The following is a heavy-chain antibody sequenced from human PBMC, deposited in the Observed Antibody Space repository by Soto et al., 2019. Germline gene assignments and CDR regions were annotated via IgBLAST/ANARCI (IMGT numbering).Heavy chain of an antibody. D-gene: IGHD3-3*01. Sequence: LEERGGGLVQPGTSLRVSCVASGFTFSNFWIHWVRQVPGKGLQWVARINGEGTSVMYADSVKGRATISRDNVRSTVYLQLNSLRTEDTAVYFCLRDYDSYLDLWGRGTQVTVSS. J-gene: IGHJ2*01. CDR2: INGEGTSV. V-gene: IGHV3-74*03. CDR1: GFTFSNFW. CDR3: LRDYDSYLDL.